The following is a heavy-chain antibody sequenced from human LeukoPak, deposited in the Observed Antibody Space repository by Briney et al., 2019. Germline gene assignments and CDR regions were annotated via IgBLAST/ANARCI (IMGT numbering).Heavy chain of an antibody. V-gene: IGHV4-59*08. D-gene: IGHD6-6*01. CDR1: YVSIRSFY. CDR2: TYYSGNT. CDR3: ARVSSSSSEPHDY. J-gene: IGHJ4*02. Sequence: SETLSLTCTVSYVSIRSFYWSWIRQPPGKGLEWIAYTYYSGNTNYNPSLKSRVTISVDTSKNQFSLKLSSVTAADTAVYYCARVSSSSSEPHDYWGQGTPVTVSS.